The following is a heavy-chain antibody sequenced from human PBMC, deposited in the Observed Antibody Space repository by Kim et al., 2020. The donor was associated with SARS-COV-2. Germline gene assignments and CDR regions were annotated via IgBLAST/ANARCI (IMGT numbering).Heavy chain of an antibody. CDR2: ISYDGSNK. CDR3: ARDLNLGYCSGGSC. CDR1: GFTFSSYA. J-gene: IGHJ4*02. V-gene: IGHV3-30-3*01. Sequence: GGSLRLSCAASGFTFSSYAMHWVRQAPGKGLEWVAVISYDGSNKYYADSVKGRFTISRDNSKNTLYLQMNSLRAEDTAVYYCARDLNLGYCSGGSCWGQGTLVTVSS. D-gene: IGHD2-15*01.